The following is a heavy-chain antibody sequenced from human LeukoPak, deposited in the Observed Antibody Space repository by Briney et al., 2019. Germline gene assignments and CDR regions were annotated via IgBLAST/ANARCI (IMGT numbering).Heavy chain of an antibody. CDR1: GGSISSYY. CDR3: ARRGYSGYDGNWFDP. Sequence: PSETLSLTCTVSGGSISSYYWSWIRQPPGKGLEWIGYIYYSGSTNYNPSLKSRVTISVDTSKNQFSLKLSSVTAADTAVYYCARRGYSGYDGNWFDPWGQGTLVTVSS. J-gene: IGHJ5*02. D-gene: IGHD5-12*01. CDR2: IYYSGST. V-gene: IGHV4-59*01.